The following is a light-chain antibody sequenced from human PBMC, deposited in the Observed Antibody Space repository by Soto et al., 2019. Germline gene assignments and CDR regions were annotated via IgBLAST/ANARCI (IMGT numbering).Light chain of an antibody. CDR3: QQYGSSRFT. CDR1: QSSSNSY. CDR2: GAN. J-gene: IGKJ3*01. Sequence: EMVLTQSPGTLSLSPGERATLSCRASQSSSNSYLAWYQQKPGQAPRLLVYGANSRATGIPDRFSGSGSGPDITLTISRLEPEDFAMYYCQQYGSSRFTFGPGTKVDVK. V-gene: IGKV3-20*01.